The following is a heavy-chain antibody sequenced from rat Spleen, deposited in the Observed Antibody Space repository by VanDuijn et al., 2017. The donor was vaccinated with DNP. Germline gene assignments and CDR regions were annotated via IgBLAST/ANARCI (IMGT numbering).Heavy chain of an antibody. CDR2: IWGDGST. CDR1: GFSLTSYG. V-gene: IGHV2-77*01. CDR3: AVNYPFDY. J-gene: IGHJ2*01. Sequence: QVQMKETGPGLVQTTQTLSVTCTVSGFSLTSYGVHWVRQAPGKGLAWMGIIWGDGSTNYNSALKSRLSSSRDTSKSQVFLTMNSLQTDDTAVYYCAVNYPFDYWGQGVMVTVSS. D-gene: IGHD1-4*01.